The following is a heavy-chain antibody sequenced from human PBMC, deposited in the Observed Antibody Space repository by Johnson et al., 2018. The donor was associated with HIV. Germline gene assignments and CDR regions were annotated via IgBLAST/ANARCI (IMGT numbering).Heavy chain of an antibody. CDR3: AKEAADDAFDI. Sequence: VQLVESGGGVARPGGSLRLSCEASGFSFDEYDMSWVRQAPGKGLEWVSGINWNGATPGSADSVKGRFTISRDNSKNTLYLQINSLRAEDTAVYYCAKEAADDAFDIWGQGTMVTVSS. V-gene: IGHV3-20*04. J-gene: IGHJ3*02. D-gene: IGHD6-25*01. CDR1: GFSFDEYD. CDR2: INWNGATP.